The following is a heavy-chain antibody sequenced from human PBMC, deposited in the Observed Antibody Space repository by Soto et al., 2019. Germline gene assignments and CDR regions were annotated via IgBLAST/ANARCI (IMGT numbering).Heavy chain of an antibody. Sequence: GASVKVSCKASGYTFTSYGISWVRQAPGQGLEWMGWISAYNGNTNYAQKLQGRVTITTDTSTSTAYMELRSLRSEDTAVYYCARDFYDFCSGYPQPHYYYYGMDVWGQGTTVTVSS. CDR3: ARDFYDFCSGYPQPHYYYYGMDV. V-gene: IGHV1-18*01. CDR2: ISAYNGNT. D-gene: IGHD3-3*01. CDR1: GYTFTSYG. J-gene: IGHJ6*02.